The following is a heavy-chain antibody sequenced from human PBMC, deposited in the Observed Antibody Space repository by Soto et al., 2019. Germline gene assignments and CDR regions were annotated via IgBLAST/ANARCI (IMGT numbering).Heavy chain of an antibody. CDR1: GFTFSSYA. D-gene: IGHD3-22*01. J-gene: IGHJ4*02. V-gene: IGHV3-23*01. Sequence: GGSLRLSCAASGFTFSSYAMSWVRQAPGKGLEWVSAISGSGGSTYYADSVKGRFTISRDNSKNTLYLQMNGLRAEDTAVYYCAVYYDSSGYHPGAFDYWGQGTLVTVSS. CDR3: AVYYDSSGYHPGAFDY. CDR2: ISGSGGST.